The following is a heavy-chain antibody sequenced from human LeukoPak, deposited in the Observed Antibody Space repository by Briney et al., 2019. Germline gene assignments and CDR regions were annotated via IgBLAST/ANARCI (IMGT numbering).Heavy chain of an antibody. Sequence: SETLSLTCTVSGGSIGSSYWSWIRQPPGKGLEWVGYIYTSGTTNYNPSLKSRVTISVDTSKNQFSLKLSSVTAADTAVYYCARHAFGLLNNWFDPWGQGTLVTVSS. D-gene: IGHD3/OR15-3a*01. CDR3: ARHAFGLLNNWFDP. CDR2: IYTSGTT. CDR1: GGSIGSSY. V-gene: IGHV4-4*09. J-gene: IGHJ5*02.